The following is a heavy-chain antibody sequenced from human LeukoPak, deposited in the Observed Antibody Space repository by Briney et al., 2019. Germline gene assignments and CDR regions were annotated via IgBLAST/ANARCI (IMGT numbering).Heavy chain of an antibody. V-gene: IGHV4-59*01. J-gene: IGHJ4*02. CDR1: GGSISSYY. Sequence: PSETLSLTCTVSGGSISSYYWSWIRQPPGKGLEWIGYIYYNGNTNYNPSLKRRVTMSVDTSRNQFSLKLTSVTAADTAVYYCALLDYWGQGTLVTVSS. CDR3: ALLDY. CDR2: IYYNGNT.